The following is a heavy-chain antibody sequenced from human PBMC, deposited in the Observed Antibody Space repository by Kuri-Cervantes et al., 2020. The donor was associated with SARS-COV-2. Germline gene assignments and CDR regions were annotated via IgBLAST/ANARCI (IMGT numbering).Heavy chain of an antibody. V-gene: IGHV3-49*04. CDR3: TRTTAMATP. CDR2: IRSKAYGGTT. D-gene: IGHD5-18*01. Sequence: GESLKISCTASGFTFGDYAMSWVRQAPGEGLEWVGFIRSKAYGGTTEYAASVKGRFTISRDDSKSIAYLQMNSLKTEDTAVYYCTRTTAMATPWGQGTLVTVSS. CDR1: GFTFGDYA. J-gene: IGHJ5*02.